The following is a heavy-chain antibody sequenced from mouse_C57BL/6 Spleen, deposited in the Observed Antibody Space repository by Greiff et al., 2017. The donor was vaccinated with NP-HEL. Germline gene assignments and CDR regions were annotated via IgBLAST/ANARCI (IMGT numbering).Heavy chain of an antibody. J-gene: IGHJ4*01. V-gene: IGHV3-6*01. D-gene: IGHD1-1*01. CDR3: ARVDGSSSYYAMDY. Sequence: EVQLQQSGPGLVKPSQSLSLTCSVTGYSITSGYYWNWIRQFPGNKLEWMGYISYDGSNNYNPSLKNRISITRDTSKNQFFLKLNSVTTEDTATYYCARVDGSSSYYAMDYWGQGTSVTVSS. CDR2: ISYDGSN. CDR1: GYSITSGYY.